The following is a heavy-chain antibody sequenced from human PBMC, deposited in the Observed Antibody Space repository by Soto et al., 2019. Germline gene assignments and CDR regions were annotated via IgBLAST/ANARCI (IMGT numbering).Heavy chain of an antibody. CDR1: GFTFSSYA. V-gene: IGHV3-30-3*01. J-gene: IGHJ3*02. CDR2: ISYDGSNK. Sequence: PGGSLRLSCAASGFTFSSYAMHWVRQAPGKGLEWVAVISYDGSNKYYADSVKGRFTISRDNSKNTLYLQMNSLRAEDTAVYYCARDQGWELLWESDAFDIWGQGTMVTVSS. D-gene: IGHD1-26*01. CDR3: ARDQGWELLWESDAFDI.